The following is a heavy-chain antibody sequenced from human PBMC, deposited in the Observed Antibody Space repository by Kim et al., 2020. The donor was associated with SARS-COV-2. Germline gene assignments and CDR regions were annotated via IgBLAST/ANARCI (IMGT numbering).Heavy chain of an antibody. J-gene: IGHJ6*02. CDR1: GYTFTSYA. V-gene: IGHV7-4-1*02. CDR2: INTNTGNP. Sequence: ASVKVSCKASGYTFTSYAMNWVRQAPGQGLEWMGWINTNTGNPTYAQGFTGRFVFSLDTSVSTAYLQISSLKAEDTAVYYCARGDVLLWFGEFYGMDVWGQGTTVTVSS. CDR3: ARGDVLLWFGEFYGMDV. D-gene: IGHD3-10*01.